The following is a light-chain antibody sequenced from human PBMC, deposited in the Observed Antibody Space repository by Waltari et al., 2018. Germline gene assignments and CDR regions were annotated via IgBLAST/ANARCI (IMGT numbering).Light chain of an antibody. J-gene: IGKJ1*01. CDR1: QSISSW. CDR3: QHYNSYPWT. Sequence: DIQMTQSPSSLSASVGNRVPITCRASQSISSWLAWYQQKPGKAPKLLIYDASSLEIGVPSRFSGSGSGTEFTLTISSLQPDDFATFYCQHYNSYPWTFGQGTKVEIK. CDR2: DAS. V-gene: IGKV1-5*01.